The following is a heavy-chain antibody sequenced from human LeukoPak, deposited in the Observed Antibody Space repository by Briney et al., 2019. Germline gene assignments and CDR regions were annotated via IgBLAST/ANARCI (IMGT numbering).Heavy chain of an antibody. Sequence: GASVKVSCKVSGYTLTELSMHWVRQAPGKGLEWMGGFDPEDGETIYAQRFQGRVTTTEDTSTDTAYMELSSLRSEDTAMYYCATLAPTRYSSGWYLSRFGCWGQGTLVTVSS. J-gene: IGHJ4*02. CDR2: FDPEDGET. D-gene: IGHD6-19*01. CDR1: GYTLTELS. CDR3: ATLAPTRYSSGWYLSRFGC. V-gene: IGHV1-24*01.